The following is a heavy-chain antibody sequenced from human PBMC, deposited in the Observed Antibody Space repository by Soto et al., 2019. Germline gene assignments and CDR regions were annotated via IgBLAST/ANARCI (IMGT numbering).Heavy chain of an antibody. J-gene: IGHJ6*02. CDR2: IIPIFGTA. V-gene: IGHV1-69*12. CDR3: ASNGESYYYYGMDV. CDR1: GGTFSSSA. Sequence: QVQLVQSGAEVKKPGSSVKVSCKASGGTFSSSAISWVRQAPGQGLEWMGGIIPIFGTAEYAQKFQGRVTITADESTSTDFREVSSLRSEDTAVYYCASNGESYYYYGMDVWGQGTTVTVSS. D-gene: IGHD2-8*01.